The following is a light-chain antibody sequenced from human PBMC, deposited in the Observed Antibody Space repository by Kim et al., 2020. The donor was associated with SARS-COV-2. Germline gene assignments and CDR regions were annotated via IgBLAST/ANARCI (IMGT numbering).Light chain of an antibody. CDR2: KTS. V-gene: IGKV1-39*01. CDR3: QQRRHRLT. Sequence: DIQMTQSPSSLSASVGDRVTITCRASQSVSSWLNWYQQKPGKAPHLLIYKTSTLQSGVPPRFSGSGSGTDFTLTISSLEPEDFAVYFCQQRRHRLTFGGGTKVDIK. CDR1: QSVSSW. J-gene: IGKJ4*01.